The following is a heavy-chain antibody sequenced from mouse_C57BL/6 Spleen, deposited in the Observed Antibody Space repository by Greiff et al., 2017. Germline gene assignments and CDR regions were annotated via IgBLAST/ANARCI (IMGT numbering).Heavy chain of an antibody. Sequence: QVQLQQPGAELVRPGSSVKLSCKASGYTFTSYWMDWVKQRPGQGLEWIGNIYPSDSETHYNQKFKDKATLTVDKSSSTAYMQLSSLTSEDSAVYDCARGHYYGSSFDYWGQGTTLTVAS. J-gene: IGHJ2*01. D-gene: IGHD1-1*01. CDR2: IYPSDSET. CDR1: GYTFTSYW. CDR3: ARGHYYGSSFDY. V-gene: IGHV1-61*01.